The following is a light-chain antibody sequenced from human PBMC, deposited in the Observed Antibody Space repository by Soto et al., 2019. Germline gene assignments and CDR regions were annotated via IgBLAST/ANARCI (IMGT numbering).Light chain of an antibody. J-gene: IGLJ3*02. V-gene: IGLV1-44*01. CDR1: SSNIGSNT. CDR2: SNN. CDR3: AAWDDSLNGWV. Sequence: QSVLTQPPSASGTPGQRVTISCSGSSSNIGSNTVNWYQQLPGTAPKLLIYSNNQRPSGVPHRFSGSKSGTSASLAISGLQSDDEADYYCAAWDDSLNGWVFGGGTKLTVL.